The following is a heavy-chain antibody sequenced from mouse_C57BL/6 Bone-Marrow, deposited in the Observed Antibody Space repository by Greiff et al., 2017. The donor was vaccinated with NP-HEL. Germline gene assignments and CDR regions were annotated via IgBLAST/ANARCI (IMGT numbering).Heavy chain of an antibody. D-gene: IGHD2-4*01. CDR3: ARSYDYYYFDY. Sequence: EVQVVESGGDLVKPGGSLKLSCAASGFTFSSYGMSWVRQTPDKRLEWVATISSGGSYTYYPDSGKGRFTISRDNAKNTLYLQMSSLKSEDTAMYYCARSYDYYYFDYWGQGTTLTVSS. CDR2: ISSGGSYT. V-gene: IGHV5-6*01. CDR1: GFTFSSYG. J-gene: IGHJ2*01.